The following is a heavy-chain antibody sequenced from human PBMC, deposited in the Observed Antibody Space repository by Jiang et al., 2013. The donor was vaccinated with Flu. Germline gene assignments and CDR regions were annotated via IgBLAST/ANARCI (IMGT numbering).Heavy chain of an antibody. V-gene: IGHV4-39*01. D-gene: IGHD3-9*01. CDR3: ARLYYDILTGYHTPLDY. J-gene: IGHJ4*02. Sequence: GSGLVKPSETLSLTCTVSGGSISSSSYYWGWIRQPPGKGLEWIGSIYYSGSTYYNPSLKSRVTISVDTSKNQFSLKLSSVTAADTAVYYCARLYYDILTGYHTPLDYWAREPWSPSPQ. CDR2: IYYSGST. CDR1: GGSISSSSYY.